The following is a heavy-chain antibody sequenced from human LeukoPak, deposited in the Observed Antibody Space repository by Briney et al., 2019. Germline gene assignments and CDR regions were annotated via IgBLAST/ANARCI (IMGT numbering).Heavy chain of an antibody. CDR3: ARQGGDHWFDP. CDR1: GGSISSYY. V-gene: IGHV4-4*09. J-gene: IGHJ5*02. Sequence: SETLSLTCTVSGGSISSYYWSWIRQPPGKGLEWIGYIYTSGSTNYNPSLKSRVTISVDTSKNQFSLKLSPVAAADTAVYYCARQGGDHWFDPWGQGTLVTVSS. CDR2: IYTSGST. D-gene: IGHD2-21*02.